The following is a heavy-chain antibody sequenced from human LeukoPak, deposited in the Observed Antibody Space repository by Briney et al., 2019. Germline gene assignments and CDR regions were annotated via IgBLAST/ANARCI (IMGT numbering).Heavy chain of an antibody. Sequence: ASAKVSCKASGYTFISYTMHWVRQAPGQRLEWMGWINAGNGNTKYSQKFQGRVTITRDTSATTAYMELSSLRSEDTAMYYCARDWGYGSGSADAFDIWGQGTMVTVSS. CDR1: GYTFISYT. J-gene: IGHJ3*02. CDR3: ARDWGYGSGSADAFDI. D-gene: IGHD3-10*01. V-gene: IGHV1-3*01. CDR2: INAGNGNT.